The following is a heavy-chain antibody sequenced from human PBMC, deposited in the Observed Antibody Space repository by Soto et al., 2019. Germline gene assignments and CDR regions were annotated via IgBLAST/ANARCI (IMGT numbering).Heavy chain of an antibody. V-gene: IGHV6-1*01. CDR1: GDSVSSNSAA. CDR3: ARERGVLSEAFDI. Sequence: PSQTLSLTCAISGDSVSSNSAAWNCLIQSPSRGLEWLGRTYYRSKWYNDYAPSVKSQITVNPDTSRNQFSLQLNSVTPEDTAVYYCARERGVLSEAFDIWGQGTVVTVSS. D-gene: IGHD3-10*01. CDR2: TYYRSKWYN. J-gene: IGHJ3*02.